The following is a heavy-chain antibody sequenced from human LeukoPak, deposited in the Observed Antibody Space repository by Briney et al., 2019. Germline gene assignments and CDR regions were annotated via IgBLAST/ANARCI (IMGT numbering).Heavy chain of an antibody. J-gene: IGHJ4*02. CDR2: ISAYNGDI. CDR1: GYTFTSSG. V-gene: IGHV1-18*01. CDR3: ARDLGSWYYYNVDY. Sequence: ASVKVSCKASGYTFTSSGVSWVRQAPGQGLEWMGWISAYNGDINYAQKFQGRVTMTTDTSTSTAYMELRSLRSDDTAIYYCARDLGSWYYYNVDYWGQGTLVTVSS. D-gene: IGHD6-13*01.